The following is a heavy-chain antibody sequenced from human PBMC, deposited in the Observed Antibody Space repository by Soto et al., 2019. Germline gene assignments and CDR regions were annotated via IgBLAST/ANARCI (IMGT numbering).Heavy chain of an antibody. CDR3: APAGHSSGY. Sequence: PGGSLILSCAASGFTFSSYWMHWVRQALGKGLVWVSRINSDGSSTSYADSVKGRFTISRDNAKNTLYLQMNSLRAEDTAVYYYAPAGHSSGYWGQGTLVTVSS. J-gene: IGHJ4*02. V-gene: IGHV3-74*01. CDR2: INSDGSST. CDR1: GFTFSSYW. D-gene: IGHD2-2*01.